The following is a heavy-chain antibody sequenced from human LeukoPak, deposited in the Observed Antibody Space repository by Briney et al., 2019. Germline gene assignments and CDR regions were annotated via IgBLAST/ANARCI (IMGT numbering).Heavy chain of an antibody. J-gene: IGHJ4*02. CDR3: ARDPLDYWATSSGSRRPAFDY. V-gene: IGHV1-18*01. Sequence: ASVKVSCRASGFTFTSYGITWVRQAPGQGLGWMGWISAYNGNTQYAQNLQGRVTMTTDTSTNTAYMELRSLRSDDTAVYYCARDPLDYWATSSGSRRPAFDYWGQGTLVTVSS. D-gene: IGHD1-26*01. CDR1: GFTFTSYG. CDR2: ISAYNGNT.